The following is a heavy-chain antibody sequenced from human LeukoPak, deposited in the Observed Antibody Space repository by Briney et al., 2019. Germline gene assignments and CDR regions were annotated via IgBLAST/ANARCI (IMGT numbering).Heavy chain of an antibody. V-gene: IGHV3-7*03. CDR1: RFTFSSYC. CDR3: ARDGVLMVYAILDY. J-gene: IGHJ4*02. Sequence: GGSLRLSCAASRFTFSSYCMSWVRQAPGKGLELVANIKQDGSEKYYVDSVKGRFTISRDNAKNSLYLQMNSLRAEDTAVYYCARDGVLMVYAILDYWGQGTLVTVSS. CDR2: IKQDGSEK. D-gene: IGHD2-8*01.